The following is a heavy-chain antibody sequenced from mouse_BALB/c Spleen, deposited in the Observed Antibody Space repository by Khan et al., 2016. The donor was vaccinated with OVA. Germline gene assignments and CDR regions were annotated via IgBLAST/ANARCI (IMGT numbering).Heavy chain of an antibody. J-gene: IGHJ2*01. V-gene: IGHV3-2*02. CDR1: GYSITSGYG. CDR3: ARTASIKY. D-gene: IGHD1-2*01. Sequence: EVELVESGPGLVKPSQSLSLTCTVTGYSITSGYGWNWIRQFPGNNLEWMGYISYSGSTNYNPSLQRRISITRDTSKNQFFLQLNSVTTEDTATYYCARTASIKYWGQGTTLTVSS. CDR2: ISYSGST.